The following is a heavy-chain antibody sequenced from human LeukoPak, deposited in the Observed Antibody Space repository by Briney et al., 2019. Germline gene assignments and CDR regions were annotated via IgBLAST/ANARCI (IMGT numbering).Heavy chain of an antibody. Sequence: SETLSLTCTVSGGSISSGGYYWSWIRQPAGKGLEWIGRIYTSGSTNYNPSLKSRVTMSVDTSKNQFSLKLSSVTAADTAVYYCARDSEWEPPPSYYYYGMDVWGQGTTVTVSS. D-gene: IGHD1-26*01. J-gene: IGHJ6*02. V-gene: IGHV4-61*02. CDR1: GGSISSGGYY. CDR2: IYTSGST. CDR3: ARDSEWEPPPSYYYYGMDV.